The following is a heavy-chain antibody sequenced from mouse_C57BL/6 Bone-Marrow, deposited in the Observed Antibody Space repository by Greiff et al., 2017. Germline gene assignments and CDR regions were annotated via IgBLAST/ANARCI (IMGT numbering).Heavy chain of an antibody. V-gene: IGHV5-12*01. CDR2: ISNGGGST. CDR1: GFTFSDYY. CDR3: ERHRYYGNYGYFDY. D-gene: IGHD2-1*01. Sequence: EVQLVESGGGLVQPGGSLKLSCAASGFTFSDYYMYWVRQTPEKRLEWVAYISNGGGSTYYPDTVKGRFTISRDNAKNTLYLQMSRLKSEDTAMYYCERHRYYGNYGYFDYWGQGTTLTVSS. J-gene: IGHJ2*01.